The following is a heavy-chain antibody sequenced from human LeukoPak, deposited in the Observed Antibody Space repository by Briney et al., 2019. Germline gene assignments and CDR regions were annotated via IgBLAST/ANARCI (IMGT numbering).Heavy chain of an antibody. CDR1: GYTLTSYG. J-gene: IGHJ3*02. CDR2: ISAYNGNT. V-gene: IGHV1-18*01. D-gene: IGHD3-16*01. CDR3: ARVRRSYGAFDI. Sequence: ASVKVSCKASGYTLTSYGISWVRQAPGQGLEWMGWISAYNGNTNYAQQLQGRVTMTTDTSTSTAYMELRSLRSDDTAVYYCARVRRSYGAFDIWGQGTMVTVSS.